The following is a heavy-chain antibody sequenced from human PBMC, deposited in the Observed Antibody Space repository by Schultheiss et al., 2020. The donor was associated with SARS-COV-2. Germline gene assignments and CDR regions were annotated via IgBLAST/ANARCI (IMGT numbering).Heavy chain of an antibody. Sequence: SGPTLVKPTQTLTLTCTFSGFSLSTSGMCVSWIRQPPGKALEWLARIDWDDDKRYSPSLKSRLTITKDTSKNQVVLTMTNMDPVDTATYYCAHTIINSAISDAFDIWGQGTMVTVSS. CDR3: AHTIINSAISDAFDI. J-gene: IGHJ3*02. V-gene: IGHV2-5*08. D-gene: IGHD3-3*01. CDR2: IDWDDDK. CDR1: GFSLSTSGMC.